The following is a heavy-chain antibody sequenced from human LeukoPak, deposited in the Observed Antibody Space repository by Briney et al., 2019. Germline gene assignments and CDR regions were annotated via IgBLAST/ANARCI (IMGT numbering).Heavy chain of an antibody. Sequence: GGSLRLSCATSGLTFRNAWMSWVRQAPGKGLEWVGRIKSRTDGGAIEYAAPVKGRFTISRDDSRNTLYLQINSLKTEDTAVYYCADLGDYAVGWGQGTLVTVSS. CDR2: IKSRTDGGAI. CDR1: GLTFRNAW. J-gene: IGHJ4*02. D-gene: IGHD4-17*01. CDR3: ADLGDYAVG. V-gene: IGHV3-15*01.